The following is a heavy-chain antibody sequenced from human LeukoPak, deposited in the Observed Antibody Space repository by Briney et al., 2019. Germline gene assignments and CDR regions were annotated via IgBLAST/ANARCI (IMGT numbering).Heavy chain of an antibody. CDR3: ASPGALRWRVFQH. CDR2: IYYNGRT. J-gene: IGHJ1*01. CDR1: GDSINNNNYY. D-gene: IGHD4-23*01. V-gene: IGHV4-39*01. Sequence: PSETLSLTCTVSGDSINNNNYYWGWIRQPPGEGLEWIGNIYYNGRTYYSPSLKSRGTISVDTSNNQFSLKLNSVTAADTAVYYCASPGALRWRVFQHWGQGTLVTVSS.